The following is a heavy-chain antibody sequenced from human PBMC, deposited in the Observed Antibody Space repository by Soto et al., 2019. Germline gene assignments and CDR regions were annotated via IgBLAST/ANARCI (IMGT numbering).Heavy chain of an antibody. CDR2: ISSGSKTI. CDR3: AREDILGVRSFDY. V-gene: IGHV3-48*02. Sequence: GGSLRLSCAASGFTFSGYSVNWVRQAPGKGLEWVSYISSGSKTIYYAESVKGRFTVSRDNARNSQYLQMNSLRDEDTAVYYCAREDILGVRSFDYWGQGTMVAVCS. CDR1: GFTFSGYS. D-gene: IGHD3-9*01. J-gene: IGHJ4*02.